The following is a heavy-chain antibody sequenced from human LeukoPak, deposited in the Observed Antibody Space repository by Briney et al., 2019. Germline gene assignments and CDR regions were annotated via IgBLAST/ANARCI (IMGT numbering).Heavy chain of an antibody. CDR2: IYSSGIT. CDR1: SGSIRDGSDY. J-gene: IGHJ3*02. V-gene: IGHV4-61*02. CDR3: ARRDYDILTGQDAFDI. Sequence: PSQTLSLTCTVSSGSIRDGSDYWSWIRQPAGKGLEWIGRIYSSGITNYSPSLKSRVTMSLDTAKNQFSLNLTSVTAADTAVYYCARRDYDILTGQDAFDIWGQGTMVTVSS. D-gene: IGHD3-9*01.